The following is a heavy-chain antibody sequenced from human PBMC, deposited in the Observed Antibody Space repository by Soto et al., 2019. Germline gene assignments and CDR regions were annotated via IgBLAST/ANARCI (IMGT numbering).Heavy chain of an antibody. CDR3: ARDCTYCGGDTGREAFDI. V-gene: IGHV1-3*01. CDR2: MNAGNGNT. J-gene: IGHJ3*02. D-gene: IGHD2-21*01. CDR1: GYTFNIYA. Sequence: QVRLEQSGADVKTPGASVKVSCQASGYTFNIYAIHWVRQAPGQRPEWMGWMNAGNGNTEYSPKFHGRVTMTRDRYARAAYMELSGLTSEDTAVYYCARDCTYCGGDTGREAFDIWGQGTMVIVS.